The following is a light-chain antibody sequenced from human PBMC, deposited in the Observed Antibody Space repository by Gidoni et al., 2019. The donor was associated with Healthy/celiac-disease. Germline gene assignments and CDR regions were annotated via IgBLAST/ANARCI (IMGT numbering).Light chain of an antibody. V-gene: IGKV1-12*01. CDR2: AAS. CDR1: QDISSW. J-gene: IGKJ3*01. CDR3: QQANSFPFT. Sequence: DIQMTQSPSSVSASVGDRVTITCRASQDISSWLDWYQQKPGKAPKLLIYAASSLQSGVPSRFSGSGSGTDFTLTISSLQPEDFATYYCQQANSFPFTFGPGTKVDIK.